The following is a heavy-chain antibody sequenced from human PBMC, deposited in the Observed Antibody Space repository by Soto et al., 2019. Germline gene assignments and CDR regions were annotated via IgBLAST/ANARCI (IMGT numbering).Heavy chain of an antibody. CDR1: GDSVSSNSAG. V-gene: IGHV6-1*01. J-gene: IGHJ4*01. CDR3: ARGELYSGRLFDY. Sequence: QVQLQQSGTGLVKPSQTLSLTCAITGDSVSSNSAGWSWVRQSPSRGLEWLGRTYYRSKWYYEYAVSVRGRITISPETCKNKYSLQLNSVTPEDTAVYFCARGELYSGRLFDYWGQGTLVTVSS. CDR2: TYYRSKWYY. D-gene: IGHD1-26*01.